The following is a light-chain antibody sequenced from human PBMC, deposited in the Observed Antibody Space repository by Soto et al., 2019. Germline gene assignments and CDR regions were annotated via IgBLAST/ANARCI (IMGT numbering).Light chain of an antibody. V-gene: IGLV1-51*01. Sequence: QSVLTQPPSVSAAPGQTVTISCSGSSSNIGNNYVSWYQQLPGTAPKLLIYDNNKRPSGIPDRFSGSKSGTSATLGITGLQTGDDADYYCGTWDSSLSAGVFGGVTKLTVL. CDR3: GTWDSSLSAGV. J-gene: IGLJ2*01. CDR1: SSNIGNNY. CDR2: DNN.